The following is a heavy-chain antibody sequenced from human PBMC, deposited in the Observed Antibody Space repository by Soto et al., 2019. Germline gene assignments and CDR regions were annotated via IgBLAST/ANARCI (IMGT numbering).Heavy chain of an antibody. J-gene: IGHJ4*02. CDR2: ISGSGGST. CDR1: GFTFSSYA. Sequence: GGSLRLSCAVAGFTFSSYAMSWVRQAPGEGLEWVSAISGSGGSTYYADSVKGRFTISRDNSKNTLYLQMNSLRAEDTAVYYCAKDLDDYYGSGSHGLVNYWGQGTLVTFSS. CDR3: AKDLDDYYGSGSHGLVNY. V-gene: IGHV3-23*01. D-gene: IGHD3-10*01.